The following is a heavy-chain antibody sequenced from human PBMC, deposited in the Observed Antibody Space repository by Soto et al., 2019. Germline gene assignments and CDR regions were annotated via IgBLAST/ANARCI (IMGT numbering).Heavy chain of an antibody. CDR3: ARQMTGRVYGMDV. Sequence: PGGSLRLSCAASGFTFSSYSMNWVRQAPGKGLEWVSSISSSSSYIYYADSVKGRFTISRDNAKNSLYLQMNSLRAEDTAVYYCARQMTGRVYGMDVWGQGTTVTVSS. CDR1: GFTFSSYS. V-gene: IGHV3-21*01. CDR2: ISSSSSYI. J-gene: IGHJ6*02.